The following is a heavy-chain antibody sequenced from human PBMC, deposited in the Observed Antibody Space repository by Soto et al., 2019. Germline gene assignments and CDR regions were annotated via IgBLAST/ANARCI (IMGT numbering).Heavy chain of an antibody. CDR3: ARAVAVPADFDY. J-gene: IGHJ4*02. Sequence: QAQLVQSGAEEKKPGASVKVSCKASGYTFTGYAMRWVRQAPGQRLERMGWINAGNGNTKYSQKFQGRVTITRDTSASTAYMELSSLRSEDSAVYYCARAVAVPADFDYWGQGTLVTVSS. CDR1: GYTFTGYA. CDR2: INAGNGNT. V-gene: IGHV1-3*05. D-gene: IGHD6-19*01.